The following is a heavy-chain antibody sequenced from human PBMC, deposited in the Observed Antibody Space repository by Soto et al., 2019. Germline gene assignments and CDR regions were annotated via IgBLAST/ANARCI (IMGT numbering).Heavy chain of an antibody. Sequence: SQTLSLTCTVSGGSIRSYYWSWIRQPPGKGLEWIGYIYYSGSTNYNPSLKSRVTISVDTSKNQFSLKLSSVTAADTAVYYCARLGYYYYMDVWGKGTTVTVSS. V-gene: IGHV4-59*01. CDR3: ARLGYYYYMDV. CDR1: GGSIRSYY. CDR2: IYYSGST. D-gene: IGHD3-10*01. J-gene: IGHJ6*03.